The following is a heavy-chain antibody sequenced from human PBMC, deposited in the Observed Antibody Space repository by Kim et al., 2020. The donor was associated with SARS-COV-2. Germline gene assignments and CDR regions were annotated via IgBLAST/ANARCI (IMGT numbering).Heavy chain of an antibody. J-gene: IGHJ4*02. D-gene: IGHD2-15*01. Sequence: SETLSLTCAVYGGSFSGYYWSWIRQPPGKGLEWIGEINHSGSTNYNPSLKSRVTISVDTSKNQFSLKLSSVTAADTAVYYCARGPIVVVVAAIRQGGYFDYWGQGTLVTVSS. CDR2: INHSGST. CDR3: ARGPIVVVVAAIRQGGYFDY. CDR1: GGSFSGYY. V-gene: IGHV4-34*01.